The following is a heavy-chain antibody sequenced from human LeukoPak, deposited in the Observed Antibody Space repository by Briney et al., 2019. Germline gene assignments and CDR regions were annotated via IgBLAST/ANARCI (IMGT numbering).Heavy chain of an antibody. CDR1: GFTFSSYA. V-gene: IGHV3-23*01. Sequence: GGSLRLSCAASGFTFSSYAMSWVRQAPGKGLEWVSAISGSGGSTYYADSVNGRFTISRDNSKNTLYLQMNSLRAEDTAVYYCAKVERDILTGPDAFDIWGQGTMVTVSS. J-gene: IGHJ3*02. CDR3: AKVERDILTGPDAFDI. D-gene: IGHD3-9*01. CDR2: ISGSGGST.